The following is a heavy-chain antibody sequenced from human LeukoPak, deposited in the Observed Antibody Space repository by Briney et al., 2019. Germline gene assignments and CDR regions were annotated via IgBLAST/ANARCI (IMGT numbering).Heavy chain of an antibody. J-gene: IGHJ4*02. D-gene: IGHD1-26*01. CDR1: GFTFSIHA. CDR2: ISYDGSNK. CDR3: AKGASGSYGFDY. V-gene: IGHV3-30*18. Sequence: GGSLRLSCAASGFTFSIHAMSWVRQAPGKGLEWVAVISYDGSNKYYADSVKGRFTISRDNSKNTLYLQMNSLRAEDTAVYYCAKGASGSYGFDYWGQGTLVTVSS.